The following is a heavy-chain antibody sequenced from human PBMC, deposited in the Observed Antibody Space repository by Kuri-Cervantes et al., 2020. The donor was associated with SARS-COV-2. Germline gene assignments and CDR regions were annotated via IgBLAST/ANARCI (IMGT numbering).Heavy chain of an antibody. D-gene: IGHD6-13*01. Sequence: SETLSLTCAVYGGSFSGYYWSWIRQPPGKGLEWIGEINHSGSTNYNPSLTSRVTISVDTSKNQFSLKLSPVTAADTAVYHCARVRGSHYYYYYMDVWGKGTTVTVSS. J-gene: IGHJ6*03. CDR2: INHSGST. CDR1: GGSFSGYY. CDR3: ARVRGSHYYYYYMDV. V-gene: IGHV4-34*01.